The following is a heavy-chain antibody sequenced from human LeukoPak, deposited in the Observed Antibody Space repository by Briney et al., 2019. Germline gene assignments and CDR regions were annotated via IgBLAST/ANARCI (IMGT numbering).Heavy chain of an antibody. CDR1: GFTFSSYE. CDR2: INSDGRST. CDR3: ARASYYDSSGLFDY. Sequence: GGSLRLSCAASGFTFSSYEMNWVRQAPGKGLVWVSRINSDGRSTSYADSVKGRFTISRDNAKNTLYLQMNSLRAEDTAVYYCARASYYDSSGLFDYWGQGTLVTVSS. V-gene: IGHV3-74*01. J-gene: IGHJ4*02. D-gene: IGHD3-22*01.